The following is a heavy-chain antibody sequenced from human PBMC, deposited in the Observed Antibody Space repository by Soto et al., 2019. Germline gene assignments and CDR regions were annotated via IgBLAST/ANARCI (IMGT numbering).Heavy chain of an antibody. D-gene: IGHD3-22*01. Sequence: SETLSLTCAVSGGSISSSNWWSWVRQPPGKGLEWIGEIYHSGSTNYNPSLKSRVTISVDKSKNQFSLKLSSVTAADTAVYYCASNDYYDSSGYYYVSHYYYYGMDVWGQGTTVTVS. CDR3: ASNDYYDSSGYYYVSHYYYYGMDV. CDR1: GGSISSSNW. V-gene: IGHV4-4*02. CDR2: IYHSGST. J-gene: IGHJ6*02.